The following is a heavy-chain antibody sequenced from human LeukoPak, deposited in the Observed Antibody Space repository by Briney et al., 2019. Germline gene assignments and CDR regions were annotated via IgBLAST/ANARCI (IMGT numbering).Heavy chain of an antibody. Sequence: GGSLRLSCAASGFTFSSYSMNWVRQAPGKGLEWVSYISSSNSTIYYADSVKGRFTISRDNAKNSLSLQMNSLRTEDTAVYYCTTKWYWGQGTLVTVSS. CDR1: GFTFSSYS. J-gene: IGHJ4*02. V-gene: IGHV3-48*04. CDR3: TTKWY. CDR2: ISSSNSTI. D-gene: IGHD2-8*01.